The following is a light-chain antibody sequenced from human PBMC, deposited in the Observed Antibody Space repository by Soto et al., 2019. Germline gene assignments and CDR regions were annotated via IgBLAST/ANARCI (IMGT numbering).Light chain of an antibody. V-gene: IGKV1-5*03. CDR2: KAS. Sequence: DIQMTQSPSTLSASVGDSVTITCRASQSISSWLAWYQQKPGKAPKLLIYKASSLESGVPSRFSGSGSGTEFTRPISRLQPDDFATFFCHQYNSYPWTFGQGTKVEIK. CDR1: QSISSW. CDR3: HQYNSYPWT. J-gene: IGKJ1*01.